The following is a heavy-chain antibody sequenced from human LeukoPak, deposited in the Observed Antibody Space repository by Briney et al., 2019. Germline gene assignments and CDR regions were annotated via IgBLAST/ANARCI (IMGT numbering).Heavy chain of an antibody. CDR1: GFTFSFYS. CDR3: ARDSRGNGFDP. CDR2: ISSSSSYR. J-gene: IGHJ5*02. D-gene: IGHD1-1*01. V-gene: IGHV3-21*01. Sequence: GGSLRLSCAASGFTFSFYSMNWVRQAPGKGLEWVSSISSSSSYRYYADSVKGRFTISRDNANNSLYLQMNSLRAEDTAVYYCARDSRGNGFDPWGQGTLVTVSS.